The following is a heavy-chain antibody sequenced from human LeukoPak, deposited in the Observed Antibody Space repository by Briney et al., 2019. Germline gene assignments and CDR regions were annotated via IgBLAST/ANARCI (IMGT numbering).Heavy chain of an antibody. J-gene: IGHJ4*02. D-gene: IGHD6-19*01. CDR1: GYTFTSYD. Sequence: ASVKVSCKASGYTFTSYDINWVRQATGXXXXWMGWMNPNSGNTGYAQKFQGRVTMTRNTSISTAYMELSSLRSEDTAVYYCARATAVAGFDYWGQGTLVTVSS. V-gene: IGHV1-8*01. CDR2: MNPNSGNT. CDR3: ARATAVAGFDY.